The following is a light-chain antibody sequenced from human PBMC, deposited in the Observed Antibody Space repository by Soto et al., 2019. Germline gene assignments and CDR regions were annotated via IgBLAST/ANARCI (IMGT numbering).Light chain of an antibody. CDR3: QSYDRSLSGYV. V-gene: IGLV1-40*01. CDR1: SSNIGGNYD. CDR2: ANN. Sequence: QSVLTQPPSASGAPGQRVTISCTGSSSNIGGNYDVHWFQHLPGTAPKLLIYANNNRPAGVPDRFSGSKSGTSASLAITGLQAEDEADYYCQSYDRSLSGYVFGSGTKVTV. J-gene: IGLJ1*01.